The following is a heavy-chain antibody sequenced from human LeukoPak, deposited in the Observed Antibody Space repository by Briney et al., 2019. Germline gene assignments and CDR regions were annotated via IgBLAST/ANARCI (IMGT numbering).Heavy chain of an antibody. Sequence: SETLSLTCAVYGGSFSGYYWSWIRQPPGKGLEWIGEIDHSGSTNYNPSLKSRVTISVDTSKNQFSLKLSSVTAADTTVYYCAGGTSGYYFDYWGQGTLVTVSS. J-gene: IGHJ4*02. CDR1: GGSFSGYY. D-gene: IGHD3-10*01. CDR2: IDHSGST. V-gene: IGHV4-34*01. CDR3: AGGTSGYYFDY.